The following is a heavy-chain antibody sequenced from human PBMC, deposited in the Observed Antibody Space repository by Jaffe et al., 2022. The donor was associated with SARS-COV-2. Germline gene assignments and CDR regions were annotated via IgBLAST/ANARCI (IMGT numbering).Heavy chain of an antibody. D-gene: IGHD4-17*01. J-gene: IGHJ3*02. CDR3: AKLRGDYVYRPFDI. Sequence: EVQLVESGGGLVQLGGSLRLSCVASGLTFSGYGMGWVRQAPGKGLEWVSTIRGSGSDTAYTDSVKGRFTISRDNSKNTLYLQMESLRAEDTALYYCAKLRGDYVYRPFDIWGQGTMLTVSS. CDR2: IRGSGSDT. V-gene: IGHV3-23*04. CDR1: GLTFSGYG.